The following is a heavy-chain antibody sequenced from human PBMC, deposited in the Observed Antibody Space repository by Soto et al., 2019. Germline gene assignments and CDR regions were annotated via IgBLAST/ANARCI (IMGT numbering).Heavy chain of an antibody. CDR2: IWYDGSNK. J-gene: IGHJ6*02. CDR3: ARDCRGRALYWQLAGDCYYYGMDV. V-gene: IGHV3-33*01. CDR1: GFTFSSYG. Sequence: GGSLRLSCAASGFTFSSYGMHWVRQAPGKGLEWVAVIWYDGSNKYYADSVKGRFTISRDNSKNTLYLQMNSLRAEDTAVYYCARDCRGRALYWQLAGDCYYYGMDVWGQGTTVTVSS. D-gene: IGHD6-6*01.